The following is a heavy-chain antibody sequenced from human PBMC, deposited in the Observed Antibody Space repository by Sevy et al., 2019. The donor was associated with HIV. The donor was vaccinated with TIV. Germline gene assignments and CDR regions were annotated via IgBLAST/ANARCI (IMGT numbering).Heavy chain of an antibody. J-gene: IGHJ3*02. CDR1: GGTFSSYA. Sequence: ASVKVSCKASGGTFSSYAISWVRQAPGQGLEWMGGIIPIFGTANYAQKFQGIVTITADKSTSTAYMELSSLRSEDTAVYYCAKYGPTGGAFDIWGQGTMVTVSS. D-gene: IGHD4-17*01. CDR2: IIPIFGTA. V-gene: IGHV1-69*06. CDR3: AKYGPTGGAFDI.